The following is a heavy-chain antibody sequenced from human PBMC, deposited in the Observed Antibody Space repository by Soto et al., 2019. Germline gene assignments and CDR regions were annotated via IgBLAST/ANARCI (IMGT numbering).Heavy chain of an antibody. V-gene: IGHV3-48*02. CDR3: ARVIYGVCSTIKDCYYYGMDV. CDR2: ISGGSSRI. Sequence: PGGSLRLSCAASGFSFSTYDMNWVRQAPGKGLEWVSYISGGSSRIFYADSVKGRFTISRDNAKNSLYLQMNSLRDEDTGVYYCARVIYGVCSTIKDCYYYGMDVWGQGTTVTVSS. D-gene: IGHD4-17*01. J-gene: IGHJ6*02. CDR1: GFSFSTYD.